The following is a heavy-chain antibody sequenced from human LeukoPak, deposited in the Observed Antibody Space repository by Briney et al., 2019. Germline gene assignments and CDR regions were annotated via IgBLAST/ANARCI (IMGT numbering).Heavy chain of an antibody. Sequence: GGSLRLSCAASGFTFSSYSMHWVRQAPGKGLEWVSSISSSGSYIYYADSVKGRFTISRDNAKNSLYLQMNSLRAEDTAVYYCATPAAGPRAEYLQHWAQGTLVTVSS. D-gene: IGHD6-13*01. CDR2: ISSSGSYI. V-gene: IGHV3-21*01. CDR3: ATPAAGPRAEYLQH. J-gene: IGHJ1*01. CDR1: GFTFSSYS.